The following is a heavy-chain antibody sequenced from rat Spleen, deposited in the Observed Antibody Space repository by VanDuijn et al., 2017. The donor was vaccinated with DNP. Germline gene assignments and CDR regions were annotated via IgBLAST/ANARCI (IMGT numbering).Heavy chain of an antibody. CDR1: GYSITSNF. CDR3: ARGVSSYYGYNSYWYFDF. V-gene: IGHV3-1*01. CDR2: ISYSGST. J-gene: IGHJ1*01. Sequence: EVQLQESGSGLVKPSQSLSLTCSVTGYSITSNFWGWIRKFPGNKMEYIGHISYSGSTNYNPSLKSRISITRDTSKNQFFLQLNSVTTEDTATYYCARGVSSYYGYNSYWYFDFWGPGTVVTVSS. D-gene: IGHD1-9*01.